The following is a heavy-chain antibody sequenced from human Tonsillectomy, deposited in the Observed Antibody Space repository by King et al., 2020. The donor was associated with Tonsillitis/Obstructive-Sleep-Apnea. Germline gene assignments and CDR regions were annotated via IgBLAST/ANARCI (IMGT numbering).Heavy chain of an antibody. V-gene: IGHV4-34*01. J-gene: IGHJ6*03. D-gene: IGHD1-1*01. Sequence: QVQLQQWGAGLLKPSETLSLTCAVYGGSFSGYYWSWIRQPPGKGLEWIGEINQSGSTNYNPSLKSRVTISVDTSKNQFSLKLNSVTAADTAVYYCARDDRGYYHMDVWGKGTTVTVFS. CDR3: ARDDRGYYHMDV. CDR2: INQSGST. CDR1: GGSFSGYY.